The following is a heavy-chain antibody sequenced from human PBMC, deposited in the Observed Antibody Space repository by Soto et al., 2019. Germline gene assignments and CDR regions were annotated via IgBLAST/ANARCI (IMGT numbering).Heavy chain of an antibody. CDR3: AKDLERTGSLDY. CDR2: ISYDGSNK. CDR1: GFTFSSYG. V-gene: IGHV3-30*18. Sequence: GGSLRLSCAASGFTFSSYGMHWVRQAPGKGLEWVAVISYDGSNKYYADSVKGRFTISRDNSKNTLYLQMNSLRAEDTAVYYCAKDLERTGSLDYWGQGTLVTVSS. D-gene: IGHD1-1*01. J-gene: IGHJ4*02.